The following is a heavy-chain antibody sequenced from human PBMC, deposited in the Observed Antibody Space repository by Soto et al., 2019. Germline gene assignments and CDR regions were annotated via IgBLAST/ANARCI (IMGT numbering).Heavy chain of an antibody. CDR1: GFTVSSNY. Sequence: EVQLVESGGGLVQPGGSLRLSCAASGFTVSSNYMSWVRQAPGKGLEWVSVIYSGGSTYYADSVKGRFTISRDNSKNTLYLQMNSLRAEDTAVYYCARAPDHQHYYFDYWGQGTLVTVSS. V-gene: IGHV3-66*01. CDR2: IYSGGST. J-gene: IGHJ4*02. CDR3: ARAPDHQHYYFDY.